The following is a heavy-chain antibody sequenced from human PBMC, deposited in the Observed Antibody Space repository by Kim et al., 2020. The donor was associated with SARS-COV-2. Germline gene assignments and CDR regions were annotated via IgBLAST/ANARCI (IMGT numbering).Heavy chain of an antibody. CDR2: DNYIANT. J-gene: IGHJ2*01. V-gene: IGHV4-39*01. D-gene: IGHD6-6*01. Sequence: SETLSLTCTVYGGSLSSCCYYWGWLRQPPGKGWEGIGSDNYIANTYYNPTLKSRVTISVATTQNQFTLKPVSVTAAATAVYYCARHQSYSSCWY. CDR3: ARHQSYSSCWY. CDR1: GGSLSSCCYY.